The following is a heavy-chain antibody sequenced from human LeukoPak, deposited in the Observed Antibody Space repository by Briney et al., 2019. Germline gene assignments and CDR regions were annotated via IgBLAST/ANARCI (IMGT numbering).Heavy chain of an antibody. CDR2: IYPGDSDT. D-gene: IGHD3-22*01. CDR3: ARQIYSSGYSDAFDI. CDR1: GYSFTDHW. V-gene: IGHV5-51*01. J-gene: IGHJ3*02. Sequence: GESLKISCRGSGYSFTDHWIGWVRQMPGKGLEWLGVIYPGDSDTKYSPSFRGQVTISADKSISTAYLQWRSLKASDTAMYYCARQIYSSGYSDAFDIWGQGTMVTVSS.